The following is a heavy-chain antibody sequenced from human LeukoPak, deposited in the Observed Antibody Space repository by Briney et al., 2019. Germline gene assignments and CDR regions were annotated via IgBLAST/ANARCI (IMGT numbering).Heavy chain of an antibody. J-gene: IGHJ4*02. CDR3: ARDLWGSSDSGWFYFDY. CDR1: GDSINSGSYY. D-gene: IGHD6-19*01. CDR2: IYYSGST. V-gene: IGHV4-39*07. Sequence: PSETLSLTCTVSGDSINSGSYYWVWIRQPPGKGLEWIGSIYYSGSTYYSPSLKSRVTISVDTSKIQFSLKLSSVTAADTAVYYCARDLWGSSDSGWFYFDYWGQGTLVTVSS.